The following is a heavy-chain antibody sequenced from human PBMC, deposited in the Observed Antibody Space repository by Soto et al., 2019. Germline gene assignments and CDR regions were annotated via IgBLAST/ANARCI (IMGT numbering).Heavy chain of an antibody. CDR1: GGSISSGGYY. Sequence: QVQLQESGPGLVKPSQTLSLTCTVSGGSISSGGYYWSWIRQHPGKGLEWIGYIYYSGSTYYNPSLKSRVTISVDTSKNQFSPKLSSVTAADTAVYYCARGHVCGGDCYGIYYFDYWGQGTLVTVSS. D-gene: IGHD2-21*02. CDR3: ARGHVCGGDCYGIYYFDY. CDR2: IYYSGST. V-gene: IGHV4-31*03. J-gene: IGHJ4*02.